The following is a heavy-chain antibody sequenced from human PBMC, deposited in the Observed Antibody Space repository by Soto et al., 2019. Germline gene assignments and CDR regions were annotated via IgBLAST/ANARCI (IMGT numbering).Heavy chain of an antibody. V-gene: IGHV3-15*07. CDR2: IKSKTDGGTT. CDR3: TTDPGYSSSWYSGFDY. J-gene: IGHJ4*02. CDR1: GFTFSNAW. D-gene: IGHD6-13*01. Sequence: GGSLRLSCAASGFTFSNAWMNWVRQAPGKGLEWVGRIKSKTDGGTTDYAAPVKGRFTISRDDSKNTLYLQMSSLKTEDTAVYYCTTDPGYSSSWYSGFDYWGQGTLVTVSS.